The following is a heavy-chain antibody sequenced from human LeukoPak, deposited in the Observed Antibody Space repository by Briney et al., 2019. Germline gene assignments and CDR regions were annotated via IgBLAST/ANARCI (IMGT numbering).Heavy chain of an antibody. V-gene: IGHV4-34*01. J-gene: IGHJ4*02. CDR1: GGSFSGYY. CDR3: ARGRRVRGPLDY. CDR2: INHSGST. Sequence: SGTLSRTCAVYGGSFSGYYWSWIRQPPGKGLEWIGEINHSGSTNYHSSLKSRVTISVDTSKNQFSLKLSSVTAADTAVYYCARGRRVRGPLDYWGQGTLVTVSS. D-gene: IGHD3-10*01.